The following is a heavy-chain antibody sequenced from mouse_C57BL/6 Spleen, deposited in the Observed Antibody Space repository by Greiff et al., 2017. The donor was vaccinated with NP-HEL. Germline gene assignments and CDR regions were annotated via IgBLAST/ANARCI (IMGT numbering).Heavy chain of an antibody. J-gene: IGHJ1*03. CDR1: GYTFTDYY. V-gene: IGHV1-26*01. CDR3: ARGSSLWYFDV. Sequence: EVQLQQSGPELVKPGASVKISCKASGYTFTDYYMNWVKQSHGKSLEWIGDINPNNGGTSYNQKFKGKPTLTVDKSSSTAYMELRSLTSEDSAVYYCARGSSLWYFDVWGTGTTVTVSS. D-gene: IGHD1-1*01. CDR2: INPNNGGT.